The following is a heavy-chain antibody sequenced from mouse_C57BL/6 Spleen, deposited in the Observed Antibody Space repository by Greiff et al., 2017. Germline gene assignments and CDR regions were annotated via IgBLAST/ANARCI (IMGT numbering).Heavy chain of an antibody. V-gene: IGHV5-9-1*02. CDR2: ISSGGDYI. J-gene: IGHJ2*01. CDR1: GFTFSSYA. Sequence: EVKVVESGEGLVKPGGSLKLSCAASGFTFSSYAMSWVRQTPEKRLEWVAYISSGGDYIYYADTVKGRFTISRDNARNTLYLQMSSLKSEDTAMYYCTRDRGTGYFDYWGQGTTLTVSS. D-gene: IGHD4-1*01. CDR3: TRDRGTGYFDY.